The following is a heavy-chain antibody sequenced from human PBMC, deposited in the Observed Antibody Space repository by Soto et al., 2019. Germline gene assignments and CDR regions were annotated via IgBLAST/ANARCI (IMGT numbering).Heavy chain of an antibody. CDR1: GGSISSGGSY. J-gene: IGHJ4*02. CDR3: ARDRDSYGFHDY. V-gene: IGHV4-31*03. CDR2: INYSGTT. Sequence: QVQLQESGPGLVKPSQTLSVTCTVSGGSISSGGSYWGWIRQHPGKGLVWIGYINYSGTTYYNPSLNSRINTSIDTSKKQFSLKLSSVTAADTAVYYCARDRDSYGFHDYWGQGTLVTVSS. D-gene: IGHD5-18*01.